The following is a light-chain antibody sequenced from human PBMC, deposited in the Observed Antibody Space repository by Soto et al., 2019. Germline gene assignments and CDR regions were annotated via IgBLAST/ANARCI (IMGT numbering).Light chain of an antibody. Sequence: DIQVTQSPSSLSASVGDRVTITCRSSQSISNYLNWYQQKPGTAPKLLIYTASSLQSGVPSRFSGSGSGTDFTLTISSLQPEDFATYYCQQSHGTPLTFGGGTKVDIK. J-gene: IGKJ4*01. CDR3: QQSHGTPLT. CDR1: QSISNY. V-gene: IGKV1-39*01. CDR2: TAS.